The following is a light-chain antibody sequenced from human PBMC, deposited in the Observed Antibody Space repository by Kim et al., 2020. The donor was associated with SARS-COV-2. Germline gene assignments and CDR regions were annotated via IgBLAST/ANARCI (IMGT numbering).Light chain of an antibody. V-gene: IGLV2-14*03. Sequence: GQSITSSRTGTNNDDGDYNNVNWDQQQQGKVPKLMIYDVSKRPSGVSNRFPGSKSGNTASLTISGLQADDEADYYCNSYTTSTTLVFGGGTQLTVL. CDR3: NSYTTSTTLV. CDR1: NNDDGDYNN. CDR2: DVS. J-gene: IGLJ3*02.